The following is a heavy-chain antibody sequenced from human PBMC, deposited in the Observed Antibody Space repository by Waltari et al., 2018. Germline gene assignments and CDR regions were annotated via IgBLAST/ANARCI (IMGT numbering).Heavy chain of an antibody. CDR2: INSDGSST. J-gene: IGHJ6*02. D-gene: IGHD3-10*01. CDR1: GFTFSSYW. V-gene: IGHV3-74*01. CDR3: ARDVLLWFGELLPPLYYYGMDV. Sequence: EVQLVESGGGLVQPGGSLRLSCAASGFTFSSYWMHWVRQAPGKGLVWVSRINSDGSSTSYADSVKGRFTISRDNAKNTLYLQMNSLRAEDTAVYYCARDVLLWFGELLPPLYYYGMDVWGQGTTVTVSS.